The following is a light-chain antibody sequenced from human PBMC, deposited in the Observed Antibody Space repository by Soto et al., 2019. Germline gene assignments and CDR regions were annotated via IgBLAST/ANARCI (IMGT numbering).Light chain of an antibody. Sequence: DIQMTQSPSTLSASVGDRVTITCRAGRSVSSWLAWYQQKPGKAPKLLIYKASTLESGVPSRFSGSGSGTEFTLTISXXQPDDFATYYCQQYGNYWTFGQGTTVEI. CDR2: KAS. CDR1: RSVSSW. CDR3: QQYGNYWT. J-gene: IGKJ1*01. V-gene: IGKV1-5*03.